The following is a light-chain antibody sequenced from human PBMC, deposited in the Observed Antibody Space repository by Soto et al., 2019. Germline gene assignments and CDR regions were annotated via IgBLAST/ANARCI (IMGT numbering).Light chain of an antibody. J-gene: IGKJ5*01. CDR2: GAS. CDR1: QSVSSSY. Sequence: EIVLTQSPGTLSLSPGERASLSCRASQSVSSSYLAWYQQNPGQAPRLLIYGASSRATGIPARFSGSGSGTDFTLTISRLEPEDFAVYYCQQYGSSPTTCGQGTRLEIK. V-gene: IGKV3-20*01. CDR3: QQYGSSPTT.